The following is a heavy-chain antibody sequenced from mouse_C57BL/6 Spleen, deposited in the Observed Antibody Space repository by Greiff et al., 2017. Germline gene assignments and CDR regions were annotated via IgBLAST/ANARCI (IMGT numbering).Heavy chain of an antibody. J-gene: IGHJ3*01. V-gene: IGHV14-4*01. CDR3: TLNWSGFAY. D-gene: IGHD4-1*02. CDR1: GFNIKDDY. CDR2: IDPENGDT. Sequence: VQLQQSGAELVRPGASVKLSCTASGFNIKDDYMHWVKQRPEQGLEWIGWIDPENGDTEYASKFQGKATITADTSSNTAYLQLSSLTSEDTAVYYCTLNWSGFAYWGQGTLVTVSA.